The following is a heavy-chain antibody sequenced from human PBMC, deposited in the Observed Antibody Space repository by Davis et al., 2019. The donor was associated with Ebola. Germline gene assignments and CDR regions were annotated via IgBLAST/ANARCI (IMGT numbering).Heavy chain of an antibody. CDR3: ARDYYMITFGGVIATYDAFDI. CDR2: INPNSGGT. J-gene: IGHJ3*02. D-gene: IGHD3-16*02. V-gene: IGHV1-2*06. Sequence: ASVKVSCKASGYSFTGYYMHWVRQAPGQGLEWMGRINPNSGGTNYAQKLQGRVTMTTDTSTSTAYMELRSLRSDDTAVYYCARDYYMITFGGVIATYDAFDIWGQGTMVTVSS. CDR1: GYSFTGYY.